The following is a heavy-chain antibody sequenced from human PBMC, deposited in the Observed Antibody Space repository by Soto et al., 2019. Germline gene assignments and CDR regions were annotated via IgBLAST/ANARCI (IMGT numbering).Heavy chain of an antibody. V-gene: IGHV1-69*12. J-gene: IGHJ5*02. CDR1: GGSVTAYT. Sequence: QVQLVQSGAELKKPGSSVKVSCKASGGSVTAYTINWVRQAPGQGLEWIGALIPIFPTPNYAQKFQGRVTTAADGATNTASMDLNSLTSDDAAVYYGGTGAVFPAYQNGVDTWGQGKLVTVSS. CDR3: GTGAVFPAYQNGVDT. D-gene: IGHD3-16*01. CDR2: LIPIFPTP.